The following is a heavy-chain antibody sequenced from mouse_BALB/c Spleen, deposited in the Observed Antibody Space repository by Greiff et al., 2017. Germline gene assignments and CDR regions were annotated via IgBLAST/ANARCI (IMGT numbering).Heavy chain of an antibody. Sequence: QVQLQQPGAELVKPGASVKLSCKASGYTFTSYWMHWVKQRPGQGLEWIGEINPSNGRTNYNEKFKSKATLTVDKSSSTAYRQLSSLTSEDSAVDYCVRWLGTYYFDYWGQGTTRTVSS. CDR2: INPSNGRT. D-gene: IGHD4-1*01. CDR3: VRWLGTYYFDY. CDR1: GYTFTSYW. J-gene: IGHJ2*01. V-gene: IGHV1S81*02.